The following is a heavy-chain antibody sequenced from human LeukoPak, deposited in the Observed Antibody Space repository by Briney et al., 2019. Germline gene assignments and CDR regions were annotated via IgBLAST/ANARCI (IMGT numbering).Heavy chain of an antibody. Sequence: NSSETLSLTCAVYGGSFSGYFWSWIRQPPGKGLEWIGEINHSGSTNYNPSLKSRVTISVDTSKNQFSLKLSSVTAADTAVYYCARGEVLDTAMVTTPFDYWGQGNLVTVSS. V-gene: IGHV4-34*01. CDR1: GGSFSGYF. CDR2: INHSGST. D-gene: IGHD5-18*01. CDR3: ARGEVLDTAMVTTPFDY. J-gene: IGHJ4*02.